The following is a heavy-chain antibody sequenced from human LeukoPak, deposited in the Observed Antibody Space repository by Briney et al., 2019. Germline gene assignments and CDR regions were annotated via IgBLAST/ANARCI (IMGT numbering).Heavy chain of an antibody. CDR2: ISGSGGST. CDR3: AKDRGWESRY. V-gene: IGHV3-23*01. Sequence: GGSLRLSCAASGFTFSNYGMNWVRQAPGKGLEWVSAISGSGGSTYYADSVKGRFTISRVNSKNTLYLQMNSLRAEDTAIYYCAKDRGWESRYWGQGTLVTVSS. J-gene: IGHJ4*02. CDR1: GFTFSNYG. D-gene: IGHD1-26*01.